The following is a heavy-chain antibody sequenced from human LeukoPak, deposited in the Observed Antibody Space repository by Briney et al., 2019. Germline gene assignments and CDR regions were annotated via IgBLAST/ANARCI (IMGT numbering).Heavy chain of an antibody. V-gene: IGHV1-18*01. Sequence: ASVKVSCKASGYTFTSYGIRWVRQAPGQGLAWMGWISAYNGNTNYAQKVQGRVTMSTDTSTSTAYMELRSLRSDDTAVYYCARITIFGVDVAWFDPWGQGTLVTVSS. CDR1: GYTFTSYG. CDR3: ARITIFGVDVAWFDP. J-gene: IGHJ5*02. D-gene: IGHD3-3*01. CDR2: ISAYNGNT.